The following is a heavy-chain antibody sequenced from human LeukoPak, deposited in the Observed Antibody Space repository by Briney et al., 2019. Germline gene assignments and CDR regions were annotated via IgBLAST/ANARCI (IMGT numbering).Heavy chain of an antibody. CDR1: GYTFTSYY. J-gene: IGHJ4*02. Sequence: ASVKVSCKPSGYTFTSYYMRWVRQAPGQGLEWMGIINPSGGSTSYAQKVQGRFTMTRDTSTSTVYMELSSLRSEDTAVYYCARDQFSGSQLHYWGQGTLVTVSS. D-gene: IGHD1-26*01. CDR2: INPSGGST. V-gene: IGHV1-46*01. CDR3: ARDQFSGSQLHY.